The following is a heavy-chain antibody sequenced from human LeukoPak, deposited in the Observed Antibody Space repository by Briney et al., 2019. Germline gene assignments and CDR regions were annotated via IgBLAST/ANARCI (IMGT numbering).Heavy chain of an antibody. D-gene: IGHD6-13*01. Sequence: GGSLRLSCAASGFTFSGYWMHWVRQAPGQGLVWVSRINGDGSSPDYADSVKGRFTISRDNSKNTLYLQMNSLRAEDTAVYYCARGDFSSSYYFDYWGQGTLVTVSS. CDR3: ARGDFSSSYYFDY. CDR2: INGDGSSP. J-gene: IGHJ4*02. CDR1: GFTFSGYW. V-gene: IGHV3-74*01.